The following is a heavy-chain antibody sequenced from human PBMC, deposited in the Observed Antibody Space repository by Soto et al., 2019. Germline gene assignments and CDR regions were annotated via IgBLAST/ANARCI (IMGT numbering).Heavy chain of an antibody. Sequence: EVQLVESGGGLFQPGASPRISCAGSGLSVSWEYISWVRQPPGKGLEWVSIIYRGGGTYYADSAKGRCIISRDASKNMVFLQVNNLRAEDTATYYCARRDDSEAFDIWGQGTTVTVSS. CDR2: IYRGGGT. D-gene: IGHD5-18*01. CDR1: GLSVSWEY. J-gene: IGHJ3*02. CDR3: ARRDDSEAFDI. V-gene: IGHV3-53*01.